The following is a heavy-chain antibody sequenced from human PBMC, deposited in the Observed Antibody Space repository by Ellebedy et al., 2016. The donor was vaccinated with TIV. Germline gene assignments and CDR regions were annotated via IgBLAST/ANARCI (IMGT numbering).Heavy chain of an antibody. Sequence: LSLTCAASGFTFSSYWMSWVRQAPGKGLEWVANIKQDGSEKYYVDSVKGRFTISRDNAKNSLYLQMNSLRAEDTAVYYCAGRAYNWNDGSLFDYWGQGTLVTVSS. CDR3: AGRAYNWNDGSLFDY. V-gene: IGHV3-7*03. CDR2: IKQDGSEK. J-gene: IGHJ4*02. D-gene: IGHD1-1*01. CDR1: GFTFSSYW.